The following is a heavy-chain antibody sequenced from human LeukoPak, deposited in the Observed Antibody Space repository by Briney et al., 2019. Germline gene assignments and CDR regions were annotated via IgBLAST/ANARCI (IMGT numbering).Heavy chain of an antibody. J-gene: IGHJ3*02. D-gene: IGHD1-26*01. CDR2: ISTYNGNT. Sequence: GASVKVSCKASGGTFSSYAISWVRQAPGQGLEWMGWISTYNGNTNYAQNLQGRVTMTTDTSTSTAYMELRSLRSDDTAVYYCARDGVRWELPSAFDIWGQGTMVTVSS. CDR1: GGTFSSYA. V-gene: IGHV1-18*01. CDR3: ARDGVRWELPSAFDI.